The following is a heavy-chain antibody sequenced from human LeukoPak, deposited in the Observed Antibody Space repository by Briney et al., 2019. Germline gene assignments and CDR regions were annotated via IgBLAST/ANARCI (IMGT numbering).Heavy chain of an antibody. D-gene: IGHD6-13*01. Sequence: GASVTVSFKASGYTFTGYYMHWVRQAPGQGLEWMGWINPNSGCTNYAQKFQGRVTMTRDTSISTAYMELSRLGSDDTAVYYCARDSQQQLDYWGQGTLVTVSS. CDR3: ARDSQQQLDY. CDR2: INPNSGCT. CDR1: GYTFTGYY. V-gene: IGHV1-2*02. J-gene: IGHJ4*02.